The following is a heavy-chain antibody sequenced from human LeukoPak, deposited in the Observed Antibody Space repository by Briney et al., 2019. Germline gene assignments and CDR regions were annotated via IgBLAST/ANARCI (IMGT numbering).Heavy chain of an antibody. Sequence: SVKVSCKASGGTFSSYAISWVRQAPGQGLEWMGGIIPIFGTANYAQKFQGRVTITADESTSTAYMELSSLRSEDTAVYYCATEGIVGVIIYAFETWGQGTMVTVSS. CDR3: ATEGIVGVIIYAFET. J-gene: IGHJ3*02. V-gene: IGHV1-69*13. CDR1: GGTFSSYA. CDR2: IIPIFGTA. D-gene: IGHD3-22*01.